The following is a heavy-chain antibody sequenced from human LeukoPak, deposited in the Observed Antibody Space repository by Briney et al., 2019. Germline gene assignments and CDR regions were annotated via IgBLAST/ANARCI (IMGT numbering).Heavy chain of an antibody. Sequence: GESLRLSCAASGFTFSNAWMSWVRQAPGKGLEWVGRIKSKTDGGTTDYAAPVKGRFTTSRDDSKNTLYLQMNSLKTEDTAIYYCTKTYYYGSGSLDYWGQGTLVTVSS. V-gene: IGHV3-15*01. CDR3: TKTYYYGSGSLDY. D-gene: IGHD3-10*01. CDR1: GFTFSNAW. CDR2: IKSKTDGGTT. J-gene: IGHJ4*02.